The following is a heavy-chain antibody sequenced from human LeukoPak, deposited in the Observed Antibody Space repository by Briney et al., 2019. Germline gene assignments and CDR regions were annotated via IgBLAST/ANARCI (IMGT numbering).Heavy chain of an antibody. CDR3: AKCVVPAATWAGPICYMDV. CDR1: GFTFSSYA. Sequence: GGSLTLSCAASGFTFSSYAMSWVRQAPGHGLEWVAAMSGSGGSTYYEDSVKGRFTISRDNSKNTLYLQMNSLRAEDPAVYYCAKCVVPAATWAGPICYMDVWGKGTTVTVSS. CDR2: MSGSGGST. V-gene: IGHV3-23*01. J-gene: IGHJ6*03. D-gene: IGHD2-2*01.